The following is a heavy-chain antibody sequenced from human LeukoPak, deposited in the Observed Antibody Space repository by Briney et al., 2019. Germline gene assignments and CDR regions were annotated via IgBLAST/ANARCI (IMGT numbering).Heavy chain of an antibody. J-gene: IGHJ4*02. CDR2: IYYSGST. D-gene: IGHD3-22*01. CDR3: ARGQDYYDSSGHGY. Sequence: SETLSLTCTVSGGSISSYYWSWIRQPPGKGLEWIGYIYYSGSTNYNPSLKSRVTISVDTSKNQFSLKLSSVTAADTAVYYCARGQDYYDSSGHGYWGQGTLVTVSS. CDR1: GGSISSYY. V-gene: IGHV4-59*01.